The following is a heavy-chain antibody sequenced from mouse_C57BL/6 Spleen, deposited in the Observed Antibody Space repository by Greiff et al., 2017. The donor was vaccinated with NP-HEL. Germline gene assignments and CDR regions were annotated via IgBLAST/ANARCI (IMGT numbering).Heavy chain of an antibody. CDR3: AREGDYYDYDEEGYAMDY. CDR1: GYTFTDHT. CDR2: IYPRDGST. Sequence: QVQLQQSDAELVKPGASVKISCKVSGYTFTDHTIHWMKQRPEQGLEWIGYIYPRDGSTKYNEKFKGKATLTADKSSSTAYMQLNSLTSEDSAVYFCAREGDYYDYDEEGYAMDYWGQGTSVTVSS. J-gene: IGHJ4*01. V-gene: IGHV1-78*01. D-gene: IGHD2-4*01.